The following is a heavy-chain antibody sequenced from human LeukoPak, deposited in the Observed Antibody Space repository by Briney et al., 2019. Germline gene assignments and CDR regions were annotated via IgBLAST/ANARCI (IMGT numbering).Heavy chain of an antibody. J-gene: IGHJ3*02. D-gene: IGHD2-15*01. V-gene: IGHV1-69*06. CDR1: GGTFSSYA. Sequence: SVKVSCKASGGTFSSYAISWVRQAPGQGLEWMGGIIPIFGTANYAQKFRGRVTITADKSTRTAYMELSSLRSEDTAVYYCARGPPLGGCSGGSCYHTGDAFDIWGQGTMVTVSS. CDR2: IIPIFGTA. CDR3: ARGPPLGGCSGGSCYHTGDAFDI.